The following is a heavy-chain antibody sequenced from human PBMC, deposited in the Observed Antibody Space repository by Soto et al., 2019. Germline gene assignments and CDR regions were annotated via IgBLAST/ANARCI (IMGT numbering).Heavy chain of an antibody. J-gene: IGHJ3*01. CDR2: VKHSGTI. D-gene: IGHD3-3*01. Sequence: SETLSLTCAVYGGSFSGYYWGWFRQPPGKGLEWIGEVKHSGTINYNPSLKTRLTVSVDTSKTQFSLKLSSMTAADTAMYYCARGSHFDFSSGYADSFDVWGQGTMVTVSS. CDR3: ARGSHFDFSSGYADSFDV. CDR1: GGSFSGYY. V-gene: IGHV4-34*01.